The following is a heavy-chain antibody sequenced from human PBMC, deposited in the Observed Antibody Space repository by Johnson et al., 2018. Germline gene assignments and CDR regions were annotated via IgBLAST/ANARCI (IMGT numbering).Heavy chain of an antibody. D-gene: IGHD6-13*01. Sequence: VQLGQSGGGLIQPGESLRLCCAASGFILSSNYMSWVRQAPGKGLEWVSIIYSGGSTYYADSVKGRFTISRDNSKNTLYLQMNSLRAEDTAVYYCARGKQQQLGWFDSWGQGTLVTVSS. CDR3: ARGKQQQLGWFDS. V-gene: IGHV3-53*01. J-gene: IGHJ5*01. CDR1: GFILSSNY. CDR2: IYSGGST.